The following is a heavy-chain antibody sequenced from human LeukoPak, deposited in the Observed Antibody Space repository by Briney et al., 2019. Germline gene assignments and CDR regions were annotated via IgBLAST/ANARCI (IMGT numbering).Heavy chain of an antibody. D-gene: IGHD6-6*01. V-gene: IGHV4-59*01. CDR2: IYYSGST. CDR3: ARAQGQLVRGP. CDR1: GGSISSYY. Sequence: SETLSLTCTVSGGSISSYYWSWIRQPPGKGLEWIGYIYYSGSTNYNPSLKSRVTISVDTSKNQFSLKLSSVTAADTAVYYFARAQGQLVRGPWGQGTLVTVSS. J-gene: IGHJ5*02.